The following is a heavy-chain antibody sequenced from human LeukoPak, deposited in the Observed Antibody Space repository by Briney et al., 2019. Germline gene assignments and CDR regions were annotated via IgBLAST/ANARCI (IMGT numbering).Heavy chain of an antibody. V-gene: IGHV4-59*08. Sequence: SETLSLTCTVSGGSISSYYWSWIRQSPGKGLEWIGYLYHSGTPRYNPSLKSRVTISADTSKNQFFLNLNSTTAADTAVYYCARRRGWKQQLVYFDYWGQGTLATVSS. CDR2: LYHSGTP. J-gene: IGHJ4*02. CDR3: ARRRGWKQQLVYFDY. D-gene: IGHD6-13*01. CDR1: GGSISSYY.